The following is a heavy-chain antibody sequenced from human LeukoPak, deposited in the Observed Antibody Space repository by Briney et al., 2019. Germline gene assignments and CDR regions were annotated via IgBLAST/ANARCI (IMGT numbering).Heavy chain of an antibody. J-gene: IGHJ4*02. V-gene: IGHV3-7*01. CDR2: IQDDGVEK. CDR3: ARGYAAIPD. D-gene: IGHD2-15*01. CDR1: GFNFSINW. Sequence: GGSMRLSCAASGFNFSINWMTWVRQAPGKGLEWVANIQDDGVEKNYVESVKGRFIISRDNAKDLLFLQMSSLRDEDTALYYCARGYAAIPDWGQGTLVTVSS.